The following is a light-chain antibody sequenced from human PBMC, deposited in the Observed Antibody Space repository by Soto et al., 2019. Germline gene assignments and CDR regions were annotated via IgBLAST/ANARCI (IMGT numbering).Light chain of an antibody. CDR3: QHYNSYSEA. V-gene: IGKV1-5*03. CDR1: RSFTRW. J-gene: IGKJ1*01. CDR2: KAS. Sequence: DIQMTQSPSTLSASVGDTVTITCRASRSFTRWLAWYQQKPGKAPKLLIYKASTLKSGVPSRFSGSGSGTEFTLTISSLQPDDFATYYCQHYNSYSEAFGQGTKVDI.